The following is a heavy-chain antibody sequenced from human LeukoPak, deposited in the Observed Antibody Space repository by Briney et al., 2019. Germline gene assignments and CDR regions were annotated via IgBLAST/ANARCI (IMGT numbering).Heavy chain of an antibody. CDR2: IYQSGST. V-gene: IGHV4-38-2*02. CDR1: GSSISSRHY. CDR3: ARDLGYSSSWRIEHNDY. D-gene: IGHD6-13*01. J-gene: IGHJ4*02. Sequence: NPSETLSLTCTVSGSSISSRHYWGWIRQTPGKGLEWIGSIYQSGSTYDNPSLNNRVTISIDTSNNQFSLKLTSVTAADTAVYYCARDLGYSSSWRIEHNDYWGQGTLVTVSS.